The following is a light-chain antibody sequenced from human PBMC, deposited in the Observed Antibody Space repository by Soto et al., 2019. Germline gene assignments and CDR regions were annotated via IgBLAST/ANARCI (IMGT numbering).Light chain of an antibody. Sequence: EIVLTQSPGTLSLSPGERATLSCRASQSVRSNYLAWYQQKPGQDPRLLIYGASSGATGIPDRFSGSGSGTDFTLTISRLEPEDFAVYFCQQYGSSPRTFGQGTKVEIK. CDR1: QSVRSNY. CDR2: GAS. CDR3: QQYGSSPRT. V-gene: IGKV3-20*01. J-gene: IGKJ1*01.